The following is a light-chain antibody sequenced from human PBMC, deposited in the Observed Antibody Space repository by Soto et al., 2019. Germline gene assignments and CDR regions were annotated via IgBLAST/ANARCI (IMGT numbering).Light chain of an antibody. CDR3: QQRTNWRIT. CDR2: DTS. Sequence: EIVLTQSPATLSLSPGEIATLSFSASQSVRSNLAWYQQKPGQAPRLLIYDTSNRATDIPPRFSGSGSGTDFTLTISSLEPEDFAVYYCQQRTNWRITFGQGTRLEIK. J-gene: IGKJ5*01. CDR1: QSVRSN. V-gene: IGKV3-11*01.